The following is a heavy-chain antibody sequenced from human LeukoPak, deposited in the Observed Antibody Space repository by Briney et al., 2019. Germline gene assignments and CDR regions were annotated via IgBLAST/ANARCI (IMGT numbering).Heavy chain of an antibody. CDR1: GFTLWDFG. J-gene: IGHJ4*02. D-gene: IGHD1-14*01. Sequence: RRTPRLSCAASGFTLWDFGMHSVRQAPGKGLEWVAVIYYDGGNKYYTDSVKGRFTISIDNSNNTLYLQRNSLISEDTAVYYCARDRSELRYFDYWGQGTLVTVSS. CDR2: IYYDGGNK. V-gene: IGHV3-33*01. CDR3: ARDRSELRYFDY.